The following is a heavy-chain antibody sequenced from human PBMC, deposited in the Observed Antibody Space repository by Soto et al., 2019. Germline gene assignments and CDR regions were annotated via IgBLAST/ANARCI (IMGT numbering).Heavy chain of an antibody. V-gene: IGHV4-61*01. Sequence: PSETLSLTCTVSGGSVSSGSDYWSWIRQPPGKGLEWIGYIYYSGSTNYNPSLKSRVTISVDTSKNQFSLKLSSVTAADTAVYYCARNSYGYAYYYYGMDVWGQGTTVTVSS. CDR3: ARNSYGYAYYYYGMDV. CDR1: GGSVSSGSDY. D-gene: IGHD5-18*01. J-gene: IGHJ6*02. CDR2: IYYSGST.